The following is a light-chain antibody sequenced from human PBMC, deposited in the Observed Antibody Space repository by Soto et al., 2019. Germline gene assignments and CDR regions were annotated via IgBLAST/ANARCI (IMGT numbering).Light chain of an antibody. J-gene: IGKJ1*01. CDR1: QSVTSGY. Sequence: EIVLTQSPGTLSLSPGDRATLSCRASQSVTSGYLAWYQQKPGQAPRLLIYGESIRATGIPDRFSGSGSGTDFTLTISRLEPEDFAVYYCQQYGSPLWTFGQGTKVEI. CDR3: QQYGSPLWT. CDR2: GES. V-gene: IGKV3-20*01.